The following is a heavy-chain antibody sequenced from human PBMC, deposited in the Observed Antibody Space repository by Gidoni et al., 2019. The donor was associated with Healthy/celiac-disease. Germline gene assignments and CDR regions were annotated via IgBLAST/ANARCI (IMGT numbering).Heavy chain of an antibody. J-gene: IGHJ4*02. Sequence: EVQLVESGGGLVQPGRSLRLSCAASGFTFDDYAMHWVRQAPGKGLEWVSGISWNSGSIGYADSVKGRFTISRDNAKNSLYLQMNSLRAEDTALYYCAKDRGSGWYSYFDYWGQGTLVTVSS. CDR3: AKDRGSGWYSYFDY. CDR2: ISWNSGSI. D-gene: IGHD6-19*01. CDR1: GFTFDDYA. V-gene: IGHV3-9*01.